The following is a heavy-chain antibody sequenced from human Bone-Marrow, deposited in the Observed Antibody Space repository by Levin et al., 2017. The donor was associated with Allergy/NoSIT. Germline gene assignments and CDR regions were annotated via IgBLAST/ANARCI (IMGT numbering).Heavy chain of an antibody. V-gene: IGHV3-64*01. CDR3: ATLTDLETRARPV. D-gene: IGHD1-1*01. Sequence: PGGSLRLSCAASGFTFNNYAMHWVRQAPGKGLEYVSGISSNGGSTYYANSVKGRFTISRDNSKNTLYLQMGSLRAEDVAVYYCATLTDLETRARPVWGQGAVVTVSS. J-gene: IGHJ4*02. CDR1: GFTFNNYA. CDR2: ISSNGGST.